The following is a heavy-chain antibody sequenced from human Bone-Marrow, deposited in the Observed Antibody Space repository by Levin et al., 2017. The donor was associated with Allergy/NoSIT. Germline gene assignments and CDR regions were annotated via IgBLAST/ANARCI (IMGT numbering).Heavy chain of an antibody. Sequence: SETLSLTCTVSGGSIDSGSNYWSWIRQPADKGLEWIAFIYTSGSTISNPSLKGRVSMSVDTSKRQFYLQLSSVTAADTAVYYCAIFSGGLYGLNVFDTWGQGTVVTVSS. D-gene: IGHD1-26*01. CDR3: AIFSGGLYGLNVFDT. V-gene: IGHV4-61*02. J-gene: IGHJ3*02. CDR1: GGSIDSGSNY. CDR2: IYTSGST.